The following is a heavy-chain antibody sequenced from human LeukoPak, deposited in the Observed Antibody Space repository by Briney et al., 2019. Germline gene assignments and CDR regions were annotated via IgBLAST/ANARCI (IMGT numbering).Heavy chain of an antibody. CDR1: GGTFSSYA. J-gene: IGHJ4*02. CDR3: ARVLIAAAGPSFDY. D-gene: IGHD6-13*01. V-gene: IGHV1-69*13. CDR2: IIPIFGTA. Sequence: GASVKVSCKASGGTFSSYAISWVRQAPGQGLEWMGGIIPIFGTANYAQKFQGRVTITADESTSTAYMELSSLRSDDTAVYYCARVLIAAAGPSFDYWGQGTLVTVSS.